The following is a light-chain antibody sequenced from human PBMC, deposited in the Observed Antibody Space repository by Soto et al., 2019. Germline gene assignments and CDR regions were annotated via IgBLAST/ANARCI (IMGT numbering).Light chain of an antibody. V-gene: IGKV3-11*01. Sequence: VVLAQSPATLSLSPGERAALSCRTSLSVSVYLDWYQQKPGQAPRLLISDASNRATGIPARFSGSGSGTDFTLTISRLEPEDFAVYYCQQYGSSFLTFGPGTKVVI. J-gene: IGKJ3*01. CDR3: QQYGSSFLT. CDR1: LSVSVY. CDR2: DAS.